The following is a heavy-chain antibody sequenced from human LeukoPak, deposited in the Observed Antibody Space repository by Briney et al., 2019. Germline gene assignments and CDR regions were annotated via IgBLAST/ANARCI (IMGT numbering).Heavy chain of an antibody. CDR2: ISYDGSNK. J-gene: IGHJ5*02. Sequence: GGSLRLSCAASGFTFSSYGMHWVRQAPGKGLEWVAVISYDGSNKYYADSVKGRFTISRDNSKNTLYLQMNSLRAEDTAVYYCAKGSMVRGVMLFDPWGQGTLVTVSS. D-gene: IGHD3-10*01. CDR3: AKGSMVRGVMLFDP. CDR1: GFTFSSYG. V-gene: IGHV3-30*18.